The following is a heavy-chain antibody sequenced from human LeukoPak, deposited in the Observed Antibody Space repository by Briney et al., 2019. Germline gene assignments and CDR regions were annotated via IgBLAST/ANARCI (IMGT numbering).Heavy chain of an antibody. Sequence: PGGSLRLSCAASGFTFSSYDIHWVRQAPGKGLEWVALIRYDGSNKYYADSVRGRFTISRDNSKNTLYLQMNSLRAEDTAVYFCAKGSKAVLFTRDHYMDVWGKGTTVTISS. V-gene: IGHV3-30*02. D-gene: IGHD6-19*01. J-gene: IGHJ6*03. CDR2: IRYDGSNK. CDR1: GFTFSSYD. CDR3: AKGSKAVLFTRDHYMDV.